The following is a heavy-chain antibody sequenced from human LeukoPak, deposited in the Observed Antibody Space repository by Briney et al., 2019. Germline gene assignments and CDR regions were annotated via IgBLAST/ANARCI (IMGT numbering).Heavy chain of an antibody. V-gene: IGHV4-34*01. CDR2: INHSGST. CDR1: GGSFSGYY. J-gene: IGHJ5*02. D-gene: IGHD3-10*01. CDR3: ARDNYAPGGKWLDP. Sequence: PSETLSLTCAVYGGSFSGYYWSWIRQPPGKGLEWIGEINHSGSTNYNPSLKSRVTISVDTSKNQFSLRMNSLTAADTAVYYCARDNYAPGGKWLDPWGQGTLVTVSS.